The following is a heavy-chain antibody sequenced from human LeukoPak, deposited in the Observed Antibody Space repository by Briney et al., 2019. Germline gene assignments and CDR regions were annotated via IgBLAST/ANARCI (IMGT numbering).Heavy chain of an antibody. J-gene: IGHJ6*03. D-gene: IGHD3-10*01. CDR3: ARVHYGSGSLYYYYYYKDV. CDR2: IYYSGST. CDR1: GGSISSDDYY. V-gene: IGHV4-30-4*08. Sequence: KASETLSLTCTVSGGSISSDDYYWSWIRQPPGKGLEWIGYIYYSGSTYYNPSLKSRVTISVDTSKNQFSLKLSSVTAADTAVYYCARVHYGSGSLYYYYYYKDVWGKGTTVTVSS.